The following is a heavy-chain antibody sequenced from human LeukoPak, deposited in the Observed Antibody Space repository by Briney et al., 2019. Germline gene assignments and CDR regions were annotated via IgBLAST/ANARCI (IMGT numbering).Heavy chain of an antibody. D-gene: IGHD2-2*01. Sequence: GGSLRLSCAASGFTFSSYAMSWVRQAPGKGLEWVSAISGSGGSTYYADSVKGRFTISRDNSKNTLYLQMNSLRAGDTAVYYCATTLDDYCSSTSCYLYYFDYWGQGTLVTVSS. CDR1: GFTFSSYA. CDR3: ATTLDDYCSSTSCYLYYFDY. J-gene: IGHJ4*02. CDR2: ISGSGGST. V-gene: IGHV3-23*01.